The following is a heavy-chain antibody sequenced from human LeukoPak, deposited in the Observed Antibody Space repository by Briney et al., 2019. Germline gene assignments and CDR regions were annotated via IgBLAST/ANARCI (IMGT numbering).Heavy chain of an antibody. V-gene: IGHV3-30-3*01. CDR3: AKDWGSSGWYNWFDP. CDR2: ISYDGSNK. J-gene: IGHJ5*02. D-gene: IGHD6-19*01. Sequence: PGRSLRLSCAASGFTFSSYAMHWVRQAPGKGLEWVAVISYDGSNKYYADSVKGRFTISRDNSRNTLYLQMNSLRDEDTGVYYCAKDWGSSGWYNWFDPWGQGTLVTVSS. CDR1: GFTFSSYA.